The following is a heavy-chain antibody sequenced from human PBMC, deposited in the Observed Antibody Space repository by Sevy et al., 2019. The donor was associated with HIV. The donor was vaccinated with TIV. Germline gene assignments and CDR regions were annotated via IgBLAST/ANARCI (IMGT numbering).Heavy chain of an antibody. J-gene: IGHJ4*02. V-gene: IGHV3-15*01. Sequence: GGSLRLSCAASGITFSNVWMSWVRQAPGKGLEWVGRIKRRTDGGTTDYAAPVKGRFTISRDDSKNTLFLQMNTLKTEDTAVYYCTTEFSSSGWDRGLFDNWGQGTLVTVS. CDR2: IKRRTDGGTT. CDR3: TTEFSSSGWDRGLFDN. CDR1: GITFSNVW. D-gene: IGHD6-19*01.